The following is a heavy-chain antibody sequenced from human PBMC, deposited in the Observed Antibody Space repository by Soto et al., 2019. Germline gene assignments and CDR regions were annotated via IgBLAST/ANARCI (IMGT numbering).Heavy chain of an antibody. J-gene: IGHJ4*02. CDR2: IHYSGRT. CDR3: ARDREAYDSSGCIDF. D-gene: IGHD3-22*01. Sequence: QVQLQESGPGLVKPSQTLSLTCTVSGGSISSGGYYWSWIRQHPGEGLEWIGNIHYSGRTYYTPSLQSRVTISVDTSKNQCSLKLTSVTAADTAVYYCARDREAYDSSGCIDFWGQGTLVTVSS. V-gene: IGHV4-31*03. CDR1: GGSISSGGYY.